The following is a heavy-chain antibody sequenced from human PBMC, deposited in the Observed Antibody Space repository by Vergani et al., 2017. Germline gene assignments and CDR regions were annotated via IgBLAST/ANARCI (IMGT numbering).Heavy chain of an antibody. Sequence: QLQLVQSGAEVQKPGASVKVSCKASGYTFTGYYMHWVRQAPGQGLEWMGWINPNSGGTNYAQKFQGRVTMTRDTSISTAYMELSRLRSDDTAVYYCARDRQDSSGYYYHYWGQGTLVTVSS. CDR3: ARDRQDSSGYYYHY. CDR2: INPNSGGT. V-gene: IGHV1-2*02. D-gene: IGHD3-22*01. CDR1: GYTFTGYY. J-gene: IGHJ4*02.